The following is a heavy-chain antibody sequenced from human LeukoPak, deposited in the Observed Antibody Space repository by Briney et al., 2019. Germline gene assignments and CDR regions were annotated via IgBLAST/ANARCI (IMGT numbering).Heavy chain of an antibody. V-gene: IGHV4-39*07. CDR3: ASFVRGVLSNWFDP. CDR2: INHSGST. CDR1: GGSISSSSYY. J-gene: IGHJ5*02. Sequence: SETLSLACTVSGGSISSSSYYWGWIRQPPGKGLEWIGEINHSGSTNYNPSLKSRVTISVDTSKNQFSLKLSSVTAADTAVYYCASFVRGVLSNWFDPWGQGTLVTVSS. D-gene: IGHD3-10*01.